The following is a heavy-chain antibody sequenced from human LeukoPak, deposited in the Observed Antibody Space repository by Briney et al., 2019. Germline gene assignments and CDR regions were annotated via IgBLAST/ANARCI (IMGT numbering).Heavy chain of an antibody. CDR1: GYTFTSYD. V-gene: IGHV1-2*02. CDR3: ARAVDYYGSGSYWDYYYYMDV. J-gene: IGHJ6*03. CDR2: MNPNSGGT. D-gene: IGHD3-10*01. Sequence: ASVKVSCKASGYTFTSYDINWVRQATGQGLEWMGWMNPNSGGTNYAQKFQGRVTMTRDTSISTAYMELSRLRSDDTAVYYCARAVDYYGSGSYWDYYYYMDVWGKGTTVTVSS.